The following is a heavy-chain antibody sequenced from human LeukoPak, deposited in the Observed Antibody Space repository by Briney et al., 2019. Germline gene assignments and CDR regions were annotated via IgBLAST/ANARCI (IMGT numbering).Heavy chain of an antibody. J-gene: IGHJ5*02. Sequence: SETLSLTCTVNGCSHSNTTDCWVSIRQPPGKGLEWIGNIYYNGDTYYNPSLKSRVTISVDTSRNQFSLNLKSVTAADTAVYDWARRNWNPRCFDPWGQGSLVTVFS. CDR1: GCSHSNTTDC. CDR2: IYYNGDT. CDR3: ARRNWNPRCFDP. D-gene: IGHD1-20*01. V-gene: IGHV4-39*01.